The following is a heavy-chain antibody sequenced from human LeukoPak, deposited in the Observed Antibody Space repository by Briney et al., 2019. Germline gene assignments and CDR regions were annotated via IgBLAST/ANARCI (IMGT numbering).Heavy chain of an antibody. CDR2: TYYRSKWYN. J-gene: IGHJ4*02. CDR3: ARVGDIAVGPFDY. V-gene: IGHV6-1*01. Sequence: SQTLSLTCAISGDSVSSNSAAWNLIRQSPSRGLEWLGRTYYRSKWYNDYAVSVKSRITINPDTSKNQLSLLLNSVTPEDTAVYYCARVGDIAVGPFDYWGQGTLVTVSS. D-gene: IGHD6-19*01. CDR1: GDSVSSNSAA.